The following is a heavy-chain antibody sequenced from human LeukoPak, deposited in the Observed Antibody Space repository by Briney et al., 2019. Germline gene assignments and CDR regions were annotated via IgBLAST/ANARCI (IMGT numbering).Heavy chain of an antibody. CDR2: IYYSGTT. CDR1: GGSISNYH. CDR3: ARGRLHNPF. V-gene: IGHV4-59*01. D-gene: IGHD1-14*01. J-gene: IGHJ4*02. Sequence: SETLSLTCTVSGGSISNYHWSWIRQPPGKGLEWIGYIYYSGTTNYNPSLKSRVTISVDTSKNQFSLELSSVTAADTAVYYCARGRLHNPFWGQGTLVTVSS.